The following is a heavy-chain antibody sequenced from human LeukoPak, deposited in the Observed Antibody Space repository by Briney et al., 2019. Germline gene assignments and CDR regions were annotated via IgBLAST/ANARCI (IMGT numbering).Heavy chain of an antibody. Sequence: GGSLRLSCAASGFTFSDYWLHWVRQAPGKGLEWVAVISYDGSNKYYADSVKGRFTISRDNSKNALYLQMNSLRAEDTAVYYCAKDLKPYYYDSSGYWSGEDVWGQGTTVTVSS. V-gene: IGHV3-30*18. CDR3: AKDLKPYYYDSSGYWSGEDV. CDR1: GFTFSDYW. D-gene: IGHD3-22*01. J-gene: IGHJ6*02. CDR2: ISYDGSNK.